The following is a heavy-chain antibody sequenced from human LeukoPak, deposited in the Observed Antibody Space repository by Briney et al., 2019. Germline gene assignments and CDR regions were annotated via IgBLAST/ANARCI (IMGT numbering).Heavy chain of an antibody. J-gene: IGHJ4*02. CDR1: GFTFDDYA. Sequence: PGGSLRLSCAASGFTFDDYAMHWVRHAPGKGLEWVSGISWNSGSIGYADSVKGRFTISRDNAKNSLYLQMNSLRAEDTALYYCAKGTRSSYGDPGSDFDYWGQGTLVTVSS. D-gene: IGHD4-17*01. V-gene: IGHV3-9*01. CDR3: AKGTRSSYGDPGSDFDY. CDR2: ISWNSGSI.